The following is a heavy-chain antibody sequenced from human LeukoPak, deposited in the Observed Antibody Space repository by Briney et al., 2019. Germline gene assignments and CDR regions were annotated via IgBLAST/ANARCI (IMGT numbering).Heavy chain of an antibody. CDR2: IIPILGIA. CDR3: ARDGGYDILTGYYSDY. V-gene: IGHV1-69*04. CDR1: GGTFSSYA. J-gene: IGHJ4*02. Sequence: VAPVKVSCKASGGTFSSYAISWVRQAPGQGLEWMGRIIPILGIANYAQKFQGRVTITADESKSTAYMELSSLRSEDTAVYYCARDGGYDILTGYYSDYWGQGTLVTVSS. D-gene: IGHD3-9*01.